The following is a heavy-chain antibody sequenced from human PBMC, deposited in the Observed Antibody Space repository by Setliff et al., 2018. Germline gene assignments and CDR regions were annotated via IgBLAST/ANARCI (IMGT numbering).Heavy chain of an antibody. Sequence: SVKVSCKASGDTFNTYTLSWVRQAPGQGLEWMGGIIPLLETVKYAQKFQGRLTITADKSTSTGYMELSSLRSEDTAMYYCARAIPYCSGGVCSEDNWFDSWGQGTLVTVSS. CDR3: ARAIPYCSGGVCSEDNWFDS. V-gene: IGHV1-69*06. CDR2: IIPLLETV. D-gene: IGHD2-8*02. CDR1: GDTFNTYT. J-gene: IGHJ5*01.